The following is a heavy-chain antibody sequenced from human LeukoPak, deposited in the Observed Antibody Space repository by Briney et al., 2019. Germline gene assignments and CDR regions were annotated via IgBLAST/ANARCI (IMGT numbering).Heavy chain of an antibody. CDR2: IHPNGFIT. J-gene: IGHJ6*03. V-gene: IGHV1-46*01. CDR1: GFSFSTFY. CDR3: ARTRSSSGYLDV. D-gene: IGHD3-10*01. Sequence: ASVKVSCKTFGFSFSTFYIHWLRRAPGQGLEWMGIIHPNGFITSYAQRFKGRVSMTRDPSTSTVYMELNSLIFDDTAVYCCARTRSSSGYLDVWGTGTTVTVSS.